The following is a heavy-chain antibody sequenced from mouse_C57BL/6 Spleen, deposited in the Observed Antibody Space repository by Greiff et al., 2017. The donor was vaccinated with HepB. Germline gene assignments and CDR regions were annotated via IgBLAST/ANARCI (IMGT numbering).Heavy chain of an antibody. CDR3: TRVPYDYEYYFDY. CDR1: GFTFSSYA. J-gene: IGHJ2*01. CDR2: ISSGGDYI. V-gene: IGHV5-9-1*02. D-gene: IGHD2-4*01. Sequence: EVQLQQSGEGLVKPGGTLKLSCAASGFTFSSYAMSWVRQTPEKRLEWVAYISSGGDYIYYADTVKGRFTISRDNARNTLYLQMSSLKSEGTAMYYCTRVPYDYEYYFDYWGQGTTLTVSS.